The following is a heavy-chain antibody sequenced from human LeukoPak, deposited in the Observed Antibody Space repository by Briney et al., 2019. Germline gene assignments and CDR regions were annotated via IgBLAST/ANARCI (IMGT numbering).Heavy chain of an antibody. V-gene: IGHV3-33*06. CDR3: AKGRSGIEY. Sequence: SGGSLRLSCAASGFTFSSYGMHWVRQAPGKGLEWVAVIWYDGSNKYYADSVKGRFTNSRDNSKNTLYLQMNSLRAEDTAVYYCAKGRSGIEYWGQGTLVTVSS. CDR2: IWYDGSNK. J-gene: IGHJ4*02. D-gene: IGHD1-1*01. CDR1: GFTFSSYG.